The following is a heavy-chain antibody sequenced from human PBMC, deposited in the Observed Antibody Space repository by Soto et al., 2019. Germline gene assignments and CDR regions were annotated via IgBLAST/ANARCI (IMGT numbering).Heavy chain of an antibody. Sequence: SVKVSCRASGGLFSTCAINWVRQAPGQGIDWMGGMIPVFATTYYAEKFEGRVTITADESTNTAYMELSSLRSEDTAMYYCARGDSGYVWFNEIWGQGTLVTVSS. CDR3: ARGDSGYVWFNEI. CDR1: GGLFSTCA. V-gene: IGHV1-69*13. D-gene: IGHD3-16*01. J-gene: IGHJ4*02. CDR2: MIPVFATT.